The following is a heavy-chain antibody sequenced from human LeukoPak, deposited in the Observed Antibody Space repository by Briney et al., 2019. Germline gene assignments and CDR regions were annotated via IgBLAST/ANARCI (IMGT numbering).Heavy chain of an antibody. D-gene: IGHD6-6*01. Sequence: ASVKVSCKASGYTFTGYYMHWVRQAPGQGLEWMGWINPNSGGINYAQKFQGRVTMTRDTSISTACMELSRLRSDDTAVYYCARVAARGLNALGYWGQGTLVTVSS. CDR3: ARVAARGLNALGY. CDR1: GYTFTGYY. V-gene: IGHV1-2*02. CDR2: INPNSGGI. J-gene: IGHJ4*02.